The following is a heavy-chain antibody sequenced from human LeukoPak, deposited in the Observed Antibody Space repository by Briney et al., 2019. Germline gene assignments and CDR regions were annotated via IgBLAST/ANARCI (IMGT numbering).Heavy chain of an antibody. V-gene: IGHV1-46*01. CDR3: ARIRDGYNDAYDI. Sequence: GASVKVSCKASGYTFTNYYIHWVRQAPGQGLEWMGLINPGGGNTNYAQNFQGRVTMTRDTSASTVYMQLSSLRSEDTAMYCCARIRDGYNDAYDIWGQGTVVTVPS. CDR2: INPGGGNT. D-gene: IGHD5-24*01. J-gene: IGHJ3*02. CDR1: GYTFTNYY.